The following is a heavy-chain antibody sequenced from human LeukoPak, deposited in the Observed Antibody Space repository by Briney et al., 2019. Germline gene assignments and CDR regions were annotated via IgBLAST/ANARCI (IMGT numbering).Heavy chain of an antibody. D-gene: IGHD3-10*01. V-gene: IGHV3-20*04. CDR1: GFTLSSHG. Sequence: GGSLRLSCAASGFTLSSHGMSWVRQAPGKGLEWVSGINWNGGSTGYADPVKGRFTISRDNAKNSLYLQMNSLRAEDTALYYCARATMARSHFDYWGQGTLVTVSS. CDR3: ARATMARSHFDY. CDR2: INWNGGST. J-gene: IGHJ4*02.